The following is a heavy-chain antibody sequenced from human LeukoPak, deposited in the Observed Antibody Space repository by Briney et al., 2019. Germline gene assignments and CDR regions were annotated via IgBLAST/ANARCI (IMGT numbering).Heavy chain of an antibody. Sequence: GRSLRPSCAASGFTFSSYGMHWVRQAPGKGLEWVAVISYDGSNTFYADSVKGRFTISRDNSKNTMYLQMNSLRAEDTAVYFCAKSQDGGRLFHFDYWGQGTLVTVSS. D-gene: IGHD1-26*01. CDR2: ISYDGSNT. J-gene: IGHJ4*02. V-gene: IGHV3-30*18. CDR3: AKSQDGGRLFHFDY. CDR1: GFTFSSYG.